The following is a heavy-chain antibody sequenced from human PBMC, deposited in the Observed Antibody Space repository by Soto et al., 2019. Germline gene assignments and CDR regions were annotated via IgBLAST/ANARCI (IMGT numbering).Heavy chain of an antibody. J-gene: IGHJ1*01. CDR2: ISSSSSYI. Sequence: EVQLVESGGGLVKPGGSLRLSCAASGFTFSSYSMNWVRQAPGKGLEWVSSISSSSSYIYYADSVKGRFTISRDNAKNSLYLQMNSLRAEDTAVYYCASESGGSWRGYFQHWGQGTLVTVSS. CDR1: GFTFSSYS. D-gene: IGHD2-15*01. V-gene: IGHV3-21*01. CDR3: ASESGGSWRGYFQH.